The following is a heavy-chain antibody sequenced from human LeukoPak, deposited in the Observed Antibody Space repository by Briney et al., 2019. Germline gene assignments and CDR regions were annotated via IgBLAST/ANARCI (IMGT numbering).Heavy chain of an antibody. D-gene: IGHD4-17*01. J-gene: IGHJ5*02. V-gene: IGHV1-8*01. CDR3: ARLSSHYGDYKVDP. Sequence: ASVKVSCKASGYTFTSYDINWVRQATGQGLEWMGWMNPHSGNTGYAQKFQGRVTMTRNTSISTAYMELSSLRSEDTAVYYCARLSSHYGDYKVDPWGQGTLVTVSS. CDR2: MNPHSGNT. CDR1: GYTFTSYD.